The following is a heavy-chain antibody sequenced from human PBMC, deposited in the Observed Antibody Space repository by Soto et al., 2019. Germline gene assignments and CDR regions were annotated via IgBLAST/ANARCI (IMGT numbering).Heavy chain of an antibody. CDR3: ASSDCSSTSCPPYYYYYGMDV. D-gene: IGHD2-2*01. Sequence: SETLSLTCAVYGVSFTGYYWRWVRQPPGKGLEWIGEINHSGSTNYNPSPKRRVTISVNTSKNHYSMKLSSVTPADTAVYYCASSDCSSTSCPPYYYYYGMDVWGQGTTVTVSS. CDR2: INHSGST. V-gene: IGHV4-34*01. J-gene: IGHJ6*02. CDR1: GVSFTGYY.